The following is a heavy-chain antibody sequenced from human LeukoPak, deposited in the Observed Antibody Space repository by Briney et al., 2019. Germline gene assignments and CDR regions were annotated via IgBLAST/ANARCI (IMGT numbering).Heavy chain of an antibody. CDR1: GFTFSSYA. V-gene: IGHV3-23*01. CDR2: ISGSGGST. J-gene: IGHJ5*02. CDR3: AKVSKGKSPGLNWFDP. Sequence: GGSLRLSCAASGFTFSSYAMSWVRQAPGKGLEWVSAISGSGGSTYYADSVKGRFTISRDNSKNTLYLQMNGLRAEDTAVYYCAKVSKGKSPGLNWFDPWGQGTLVTVSS. D-gene: IGHD3-10*01.